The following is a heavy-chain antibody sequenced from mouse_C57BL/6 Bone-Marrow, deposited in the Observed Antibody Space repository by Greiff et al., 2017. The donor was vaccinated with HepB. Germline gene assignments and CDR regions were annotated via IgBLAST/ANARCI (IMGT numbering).Heavy chain of an antibody. CDR1: GYTFTTYW. CDR3: ARDYGSYGFSY. D-gene: IGHD1-1*01. Sequence: QVQLKESGAELAKPGASVRLSCKASGYTFTTYWMHWVKQRPGQGLDWFGYINPGSGYTKYNQKFKDKATLTADKSSSTAYMQLSSLTYEDSAVYFCARDYGSYGFSYWGQGTLVTVSA. V-gene: IGHV1-7*01. CDR2: INPGSGYT. J-gene: IGHJ3*01.